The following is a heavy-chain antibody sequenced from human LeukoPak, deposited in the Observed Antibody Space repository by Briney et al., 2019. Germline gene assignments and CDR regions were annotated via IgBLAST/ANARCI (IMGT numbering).Heavy chain of an antibody. CDR3: AKALGAAYCGGDCYYYFDY. D-gene: IGHD2-21*02. CDR1: GFTVSSNY. V-gene: IGHV3-66*01. CDR2: IYSGGST. Sequence: GGSLRLSCAASGFTVSSNYMSWVRQAPGKGLEWVSVIYSGGSTYYADSVKGRFTISRDNSKSTLYLQMNSLRAEDTAVYYCAKALGAAYCGGDCYYYFDYWGQGTLVTVSS. J-gene: IGHJ4*02.